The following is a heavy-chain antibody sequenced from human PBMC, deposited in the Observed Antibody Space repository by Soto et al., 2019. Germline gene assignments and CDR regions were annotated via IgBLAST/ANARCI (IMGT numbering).Heavy chain of an antibody. D-gene: IGHD2-21*02. J-gene: IGHJ4*02. Sequence: GGSLRLSCAASGFTFSSYAMSWVRQAPGKGLEWVSAISGSGGSTYYADSVKGRFTISRDNSKNTLYLKMNSLRAEDTAVYYCAKKVPYCGGDCYPGRDYWGQGTLVTVSS. CDR2: ISGSGGST. CDR3: AKKVPYCGGDCYPGRDY. V-gene: IGHV3-23*01. CDR1: GFTFSSYA.